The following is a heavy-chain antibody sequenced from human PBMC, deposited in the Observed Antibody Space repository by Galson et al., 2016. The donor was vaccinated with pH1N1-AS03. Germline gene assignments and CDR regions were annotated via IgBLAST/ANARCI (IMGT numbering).Heavy chain of an antibody. CDR2: IIIGGSP. J-gene: IGHJ4*02. V-gene: IGHV4-34*12. CDR3: ARRPTGIDY. Sequence: LSLTCRDLGGSFRGTYWTWIRQTPGKGLEWIGEIIIGGSPTYSPSLKSRVSIALDTSTKPVSLRLISVTAANTAVYFCARRPTGIDYWGPGTLVTVSS. CDR1: GGSFRGTY. D-gene: IGHD3-10*01.